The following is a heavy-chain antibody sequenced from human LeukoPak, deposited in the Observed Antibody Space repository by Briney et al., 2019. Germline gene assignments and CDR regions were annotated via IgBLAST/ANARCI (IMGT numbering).Heavy chain of an antibody. J-gene: IGHJ4*02. CDR3: ATLTVASPFDY. CDR2: ISSTGSTK. D-gene: IGHD5-12*01. CDR1: GFTFSSYE. Sequence: EPGGSLRLSCAASGFTFSSYEMYWVRQVPGKGLEWVSYISSTGSTKYYADSVKGRFTISRDNAKNSLYLQMNSPRAEDTAVYYCATLTVASPFDYWGQGALVTVSS. V-gene: IGHV3-48*03.